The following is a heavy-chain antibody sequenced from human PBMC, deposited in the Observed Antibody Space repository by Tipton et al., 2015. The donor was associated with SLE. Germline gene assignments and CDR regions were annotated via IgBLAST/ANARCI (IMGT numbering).Heavy chain of an antibody. CDR2: IYYSGST. D-gene: IGHD6-6*01. J-gene: IGHJ3*02. V-gene: IGHV4-59*11. Sequence: TLSLTCTVSGGSISSHYWSWIRQPPGKGLEWIGYIYYSGSTNYNPSLKSRVTISVDTSKNQFSLKLSSVTAADTAVYYCARAEAARPGGAFDIWGQGTMVTVSS. CDR3: ARAEAARPGGAFDI. CDR1: GGSISSHY.